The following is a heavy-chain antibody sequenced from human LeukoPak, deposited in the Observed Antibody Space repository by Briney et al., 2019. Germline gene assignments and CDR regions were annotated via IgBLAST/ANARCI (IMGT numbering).Heavy chain of an antibody. CDR2: IKQDGSEK. J-gene: IGHJ6*03. CDR3: ARDTTMIGYYYYYYYMDV. V-gene: IGHV3-7*01. D-gene: IGHD3-10*02. Sequence: GGSLRLSCAASGFTFSSYWMSWVRQAPGKGLEWVANIKQDGSEKYYVDSVKGRFTISRDNAKNSLYLQMNSLRAEDTAVYYCARDTTMIGYYYYYYYMDVWGKGTTVTISS. CDR1: GFTFSSYW.